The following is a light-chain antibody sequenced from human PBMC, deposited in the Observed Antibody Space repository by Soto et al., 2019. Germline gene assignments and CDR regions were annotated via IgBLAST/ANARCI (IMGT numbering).Light chain of an antibody. CDR1: SSDIGGYTY. J-gene: IGLJ3*02. CDR2: EVS. Sequence: QSALTQPASVSGSPGQSITISCTGTSSDIGGYTYVSWYQQHPGKAPKLMIYEVSNRPSGISNRFSGSKSGNTASLTISGLQAEDKSDYYCTSYTSSSTWVFGGGTKLTVL. CDR3: TSYTSSSTWV. V-gene: IGLV2-14*01.